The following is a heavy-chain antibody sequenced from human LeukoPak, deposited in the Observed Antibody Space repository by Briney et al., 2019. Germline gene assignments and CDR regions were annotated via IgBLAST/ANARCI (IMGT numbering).Heavy chain of an antibody. Sequence: ASVKVSCKASGYTFTSSSISWVRQAPGQGLEWMGWINTYNGNTNYAQKFQGRVTMTTDTSTSTAYMELRSLRSDDTAVYYCARTADYGDYVGQNYFDYWGQGTLVTVSS. D-gene: IGHD4-17*01. CDR1: GYTFTSSS. CDR3: ARTADYGDYVGQNYFDY. CDR2: INTYNGNT. V-gene: IGHV1-18*01. J-gene: IGHJ4*02.